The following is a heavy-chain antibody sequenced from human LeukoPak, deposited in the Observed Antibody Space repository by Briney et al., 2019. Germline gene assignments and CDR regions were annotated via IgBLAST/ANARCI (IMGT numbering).Heavy chain of an antibody. CDR3: ARATYTSTWSKIDS. CDR1: GGSISGYY. J-gene: IGHJ4*02. V-gene: IGHV4-59*01. CDR2: IYYSGST. Sequence: SETLSLTCTVSGGSISGYYWSWIRQSPEKGLEWIGYIYYSGSTNYNPSLKRRGTISLNTSSNHFSLKLTSVTAADTAFYYCARATYTSTWSKIDSWGQGILVTVSS. D-gene: IGHD6-6*01.